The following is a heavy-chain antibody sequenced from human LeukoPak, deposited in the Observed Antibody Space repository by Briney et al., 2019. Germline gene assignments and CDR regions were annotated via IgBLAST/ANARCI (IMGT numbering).Heavy chain of an antibody. CDR2: INPNSGGT. D-gene: IGHD3-22*01. Sequence: ASAKVSCKASGYTFTGYYMHWVRQAPGQGLEWMGWINPNSGGTNYAQKFQGRVTMTRDTSISTAYMELSRLRSDDTAVYYCARGPRYYDSSGQSWFDPWGQGTLVTVSS. CDR1: GYTFTGYY. CDR3: ARGPRYYDSSGQSWFDP. V-gene: IGHV1-2*02. J-gene: IGHJ5*02.